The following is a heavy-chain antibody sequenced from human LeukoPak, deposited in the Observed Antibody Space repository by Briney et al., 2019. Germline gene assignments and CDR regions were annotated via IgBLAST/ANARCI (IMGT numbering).Heavy chain of an antibody. CDR1: GYTFTAYY. J-gene: IGHJ3*02. V-gene: IGHV1-2*02. CDR3: ARFEDYGGKRDVFDI. D-gene: IGHD4-23*01. CDR2: INPHSGGA. Sequence: ASVKVSCKASGYTFTAYYINWVRQAPGQGLEWMGWINPHSGGAVYAQGFQGRVTMTRDTSINTAYMELSTLRSDDTAVYYCARFEDYGGKRDVFDIWGQGTMATVSS.